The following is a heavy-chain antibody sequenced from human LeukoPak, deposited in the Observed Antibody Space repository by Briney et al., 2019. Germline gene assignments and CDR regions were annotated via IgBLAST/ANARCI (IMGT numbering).Heavy chain of an antibody. J-gene: IGHJ6*03. CDR2: ISTYNGNT. CDR3: ARERVESLRYFDWLGAGYMDV. CDR1: GYTFISYG. Sequence: ASVKVSCKASGYTFISYGISWVRQAPGQGLEWMGWISTYNGNTNYAQKLQGRVTMTTDTSTSTAYMELRSLRFDDTAVYYCARERVESLRYFDWLGAGYMDVWGKGTTVTISS. V-gene: IGHV1-18*01. D-gene: IGHD3-9*01.